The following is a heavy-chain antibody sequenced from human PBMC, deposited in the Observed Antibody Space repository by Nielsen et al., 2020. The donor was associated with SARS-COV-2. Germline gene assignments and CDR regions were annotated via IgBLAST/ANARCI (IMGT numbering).Heavy chain of an antibody. CDR3: ARGGIVGAAAWLDAFDI. CDR1: SGSISSGGYY. J-gene: IGHJ3*02. D-gene: IGHD1-26*01. Sequence: SETLSLTCTVSSGSISSGGYYWSWIRQHPGKGLEWIGYIYYSGSTYYNPSLKSRVTISVDTSKNQFSLKLSSVTAADTAVYYCARGGIVGAAAWLDAFDIWGQGTMVTVSS. CDR2: IYYSGST. V-gene: IGHV4-61*08.